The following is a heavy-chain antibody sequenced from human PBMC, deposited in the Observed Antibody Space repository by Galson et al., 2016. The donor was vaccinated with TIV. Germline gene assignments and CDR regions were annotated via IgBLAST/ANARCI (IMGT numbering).Heavy chain of an antibody. CDR3: ARALNYGMDV. Sequence: SVKVSCKASGYTFINYGITWVRQAPGQGLEWMGWINPDSGDTNSAQEFQGRVTMTRDTSITTAYMDVSRLRSDDTAVYFCARALNYGMDVWGQGTTVTVSS. D-gene: IGHD3-10*01. J-gene: IGHJ6*01. V-gene: IGHV1-2*02. CDR1: GYTFINYG. CDR2: INPDSGDT.